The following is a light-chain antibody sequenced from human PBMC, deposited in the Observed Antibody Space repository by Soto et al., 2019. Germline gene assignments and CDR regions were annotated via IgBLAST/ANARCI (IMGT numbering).Light chain of an antibody. CDR1: QSVNSGY. J-gene: IGKJ1*01. V-gene: IGKV3-20*01. CDR3: QQYSSSPRT. CDR2: DAS. Sequence: IVLTQSPDTLSLSPVERATLSCMASQSVNSGYLAWYQQKPGQAPTLLIYDASSRATGIPDRFGGSGSGTDFTLTITRLEPEDFAMYYCQQYSSSPRTFGQGTKVDIK.